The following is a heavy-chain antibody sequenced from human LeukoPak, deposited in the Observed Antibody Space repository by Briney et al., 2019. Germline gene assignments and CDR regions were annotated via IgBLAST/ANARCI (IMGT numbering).Heavy chain of an antibody. CDR1: GFNFDNFA. Sequence: GKSLTLSCVVSGFNFDNFAMHWVRRPLGKGLEWGAVISHDGRTKYYADSMKGRITISRDNSKNTLFLQMNNLRSEDTAVYFCARPSPPGDGYNPPDHWGQGTLVTVSS. D-gene: IGHD5-24*01. V-gene: IGHV3-30*04. CDR2: ISHDGRTK. CDR3: ARPSPPGDGYNPPDH. J-gene: IGHJ4*02.